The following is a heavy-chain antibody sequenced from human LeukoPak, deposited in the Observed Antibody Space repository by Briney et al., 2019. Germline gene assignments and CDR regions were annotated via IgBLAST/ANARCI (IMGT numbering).Heavy chain of an antibody. CDR1: GYNFNNYW. Sequence: GKSLKISCQTSGYNFNNYWIGWVRQMPAKGLEWRVIVYPGDSETRYSPSFLGQVSIAADRSITTAYLQSSSLNASDTAMSYCARPVEMATSPFDYWGQGTLVTVSS. J-gene: IGHJ4*02. V-gene: IGHV5-51*01. CDR3: ARPVEMATSPFDY. D-gene: IGHD5-24*01. CDR2: VYPGDSET.